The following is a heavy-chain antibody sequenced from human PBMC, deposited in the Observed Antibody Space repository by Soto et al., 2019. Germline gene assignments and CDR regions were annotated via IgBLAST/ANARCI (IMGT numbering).Heavy chain of an antibody. D-gene: IGHD2-15*01. Sequence: QVQLQESGPGLVKPSETLSLTCTVSGGSITGYYWSWIRQPPGKGLEWIGYIYYTGSTDHNPSLKSRVTISLDTSKNQVSLQLTSVTAADTAVYYCAAAPRYWGQGNLVTVSS. J-gene: IGHJ4*02. V-gene: IGHV4-59*01. CDR3: AAAPRY. CDR2: IYYTGST. CDR1: GGSITGYY.